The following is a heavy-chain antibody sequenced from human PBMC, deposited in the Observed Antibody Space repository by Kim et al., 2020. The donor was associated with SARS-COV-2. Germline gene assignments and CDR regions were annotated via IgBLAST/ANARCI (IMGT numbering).Heavy chain of an antibody. CDR1: GFTFSSYW. CDR3: ARAMTMHGGIMGY. V-gene: IGHV3-74*01. CDR2: INSDGNSI. D-gene: IGHD2-2*01. J-gene: IGHJ4*02. Sequence: GGSLRLSCAASGFTFSSYWMHWVRQVPGKGLVWVSRINSDGNSISYVDSVKGRFTISRDNSKNTLYLQMNSLRVEDTALYYCARAMTMHGGIMGYWGQGTHDTVSS.